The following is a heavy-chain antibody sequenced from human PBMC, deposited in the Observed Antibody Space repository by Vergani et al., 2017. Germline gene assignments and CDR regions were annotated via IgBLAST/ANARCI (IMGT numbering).Heavy chain of an antibody. D-gene: IGHD3-16*01. CDR1: GGSISSYY. J-gene: IGHJ6*02. CDR2: IYNSGST. Sequence: QVQLQESGPGLVKPSQTLSLTCTVSGGSISSYYWSWIRQPPGKGLEWIGYIYNSGSTNYNPSLKSRVTISVDTSKNQFSLKLSSVTAADTAVYYCARLGGSDYYYGMDVWGQGTTVTVSS. CDR3: ARLGGSDYYYGMDV. V-gene: IGHV4-59*01.